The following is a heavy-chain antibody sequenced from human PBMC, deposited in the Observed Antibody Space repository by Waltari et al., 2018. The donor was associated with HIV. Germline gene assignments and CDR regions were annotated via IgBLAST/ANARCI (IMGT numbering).Heavy chain of an antibody. CDR1: VGSVINSDHY. CDR3: ARRPRMAAFYLYYGMDV. D-gene: IGHD2-8*01. CDR2: IYYTGTT. Sequence: QLHLQQSGPGLVKPSATLSLTCTVSVGSVINSDHYCDFIRQSPGKGLEWLGNIYYTGTTRYTPSLKSRGTMSADWWRNQFSPRMKSVTAGDTAIYYCARRPRMAAFYLYYGMDVWGQGTTVTVSS. J-gene: IGHJ6*02. V-gene: IGHV4-39*01.